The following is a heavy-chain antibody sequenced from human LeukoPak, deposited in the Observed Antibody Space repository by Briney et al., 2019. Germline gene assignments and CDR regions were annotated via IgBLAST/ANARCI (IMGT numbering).Heavy chain of an antibody. D-gene: IGHD5-12*01. V-gene: IGHV4-39*07. Sequence: SETLSLTCTVSGGSISSSSYYWGWIRQPPGKGLEWIGSIYYSGSTNYNPSLKSRVTILMDTSKNQFSLKLSSVTAADTAVYYCARDRSGLYDGFDIWGQGTMVTVSS. CDR3: ARDRSGLYDGFDI. J-gene: IGHJ3*02. CDR1: GGSISSSSYY. CDR2: IYYSGST.